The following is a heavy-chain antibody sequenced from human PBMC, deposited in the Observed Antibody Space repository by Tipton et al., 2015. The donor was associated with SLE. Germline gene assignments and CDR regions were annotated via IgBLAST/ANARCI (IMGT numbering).Heavy chain of an antibody. V-gene: IGHV3-21*01. CDR2: ISSSSSYI. Sequence: SLRLSCAASGFTFISYAMTWVRQAPGKGLEWVSSISSSSSYIFYADSVKGRFTISRDNAKNSLYLQMNSLRAEDTAVYYCARDSQDWGFDYWGQGTRVTVSS. CDR1: GFTFISYA. D-gene: IGHD7-27*01. J-gene: IGHJ4*02. CDR3: ARDSQDWGFDY.